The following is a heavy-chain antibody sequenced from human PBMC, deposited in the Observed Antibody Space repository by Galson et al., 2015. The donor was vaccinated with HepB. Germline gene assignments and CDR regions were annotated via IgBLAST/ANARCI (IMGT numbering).Heavy chain of an antibody. D-gene: IGHD3-22*01. CDR1: GFTFSSYW. J-gene: IGHJ4*02. V-gene: IGHV3-66*01. Sequence: SLRLSCAASGFTFSSYWMHWVRQAPGKGLEWVSVIYSGGSTYYADSVKGRFTISRDNSKNTLYLQMNSLRAEDTAVYYCARDRVGYYYDSSGYYQDYWGQGTLVTVSS. CDR3: ARDRVGYYYDSSGYYQDY. CDR2: IYSGGST.